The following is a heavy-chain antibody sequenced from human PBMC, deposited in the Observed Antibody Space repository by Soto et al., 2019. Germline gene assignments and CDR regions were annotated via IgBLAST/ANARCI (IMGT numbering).Heavy chain of an antibody. CDR3: ARGPDRNWGYYYYYGMDV. D-gene: IGHD7-27*01. CDR1: GGSFSGYY. J-gene: IGHJ6*02. CDR2: INHSGST. Sequence: PSETLSLTCAVYGGSFSGYYWSWIRQPPGKGLEWIGEINHSGSTNYNPSLKSRVTISVDTSKNQFSLKLSSVTAADTAVYYCARGPDRNWGYYYYYGMDVWGQGTTVTVSS. V-gene: IGHV4-34*01.